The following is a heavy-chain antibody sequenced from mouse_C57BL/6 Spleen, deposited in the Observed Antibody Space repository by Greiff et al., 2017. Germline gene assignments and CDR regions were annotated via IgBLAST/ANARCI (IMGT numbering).Heavy chain of an antibody. CDR3: AQRAGDYYGSSCHWYLDV. CDR2: IYWDDDK. CDR1: GFSLSTSGMG. D-gene: IGHD1-1*01. Sequence: QVTLKVSGPGILQSSQTLSLTCSFSGFSLSTSGMGVSWLRQPSGMGLEWLARIYWDDDKRYNPSLKSRPTISKDTSRNQVFLKNTSVATAHTATSYCAQRAGDYYGSSCHWYLDVWGTGTTVTVSS. J-gene: IGHJ1*03. V-gene: IGHV8-12*01.